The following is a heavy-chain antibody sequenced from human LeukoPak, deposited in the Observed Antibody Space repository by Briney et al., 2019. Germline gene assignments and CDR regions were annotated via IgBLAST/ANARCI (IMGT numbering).Heavy chain of an antibody. CDR2: IYTSGST. J-gene: IGHJ4*02. D-gene: IGHD6-13*01. CDR3: ARGPRLAAADSGEFDY. CDR1: GYSISSGFY. Sequence: SETLSLTCTVSGYSISSGFYWGWIRQPAGKGLEWIGRIYTSGSTNYNPSLKSRVTMSVDTSKNQFSLKLSSVTAADTAVYYCARGPRLAAADSGEFDYWGQGTLVTVSS. V-gene: IGHV4-4*07.